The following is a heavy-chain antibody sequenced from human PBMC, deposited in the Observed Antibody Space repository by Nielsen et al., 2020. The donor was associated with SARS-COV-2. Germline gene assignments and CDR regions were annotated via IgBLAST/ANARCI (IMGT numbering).Heavy chain of an antibody. CDR2: IYYSGST. D-gene: IGHD4-23*01. CDR1: GGSFSKYY. CDR3: ARHEPGLRWQRGYYFDY. V-gene: IGHV4-39*01. Sequence: ESLKISCAVYGGSFSKYYWSWIRQPPGKGLEWIGSIYYSGSTYYNPSLKSRVTISVDTSKNQFSLKLSSVTAADTAVYYCARHEPGLRWQRGYYFDYWGQGTLVTVSS. J-gene: IGHJ4*02.